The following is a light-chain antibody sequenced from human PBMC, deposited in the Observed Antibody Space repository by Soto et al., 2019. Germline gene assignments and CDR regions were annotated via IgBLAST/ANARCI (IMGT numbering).Light chain of an antibody. Sequence: IQLTQFPSSLSASVGDRVTITCQASQDITKHLNWFQKKPGRAPKLLIHGASNLETGVPIRFSGSGSATQFTFTISNVQPEDIATYYCQQYDNLVPITFGQGTRLDIK. V-gene: IGKV1-33*01. CDR2: GAS. CDR3: QQYDNLVPIT. J-gene: IGKJ5*01. CDR1: QDITKH.